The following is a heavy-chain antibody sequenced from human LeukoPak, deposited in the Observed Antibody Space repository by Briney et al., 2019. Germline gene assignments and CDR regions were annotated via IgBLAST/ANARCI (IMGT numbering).Heavy chain of an antibody. D-gene: IGHD3-10*01. Sequence: GGSLRLSCAASGFTFDDYAMHWVRQAPGKGLEWVSGISWNSGTTGYADSVKGRFTISRDNAKNSLYLQMNSLRAEDTALYYCAKDLDTMVRGLIIKPTYYYYGMDVWGQGTTVIVSS. CDR1: GFTFDDYA. CDR3: AKDLDTMVRGLIIKPTYYYYGMDV. V-gene: IGHV3-9*01. J-gene: IGHJ6*02. CDR2: ISWNSGTT.